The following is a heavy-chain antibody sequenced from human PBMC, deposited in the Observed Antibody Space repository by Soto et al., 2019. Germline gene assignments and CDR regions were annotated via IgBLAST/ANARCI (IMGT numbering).Heavy chain of an antibody. CDR2: ISAYNGNT. D-gene: IGHD2-2*02. Sequence: GASVKVSCKASGYTFTSYGISWVRQAPGQGLEWMGWISAYNGNTNYAQKLQGRVTMTTDTSTSTAYMELSSLRSEDTAVYYCARDVCSSTSCYNPHVWGQGTTVTVSS. CDR3: ARDVCSSTSCYNPHV. V-gene: IGHV1-18*01. CDR1: GYTFTSYG. J-gene: IGHJ6*02.